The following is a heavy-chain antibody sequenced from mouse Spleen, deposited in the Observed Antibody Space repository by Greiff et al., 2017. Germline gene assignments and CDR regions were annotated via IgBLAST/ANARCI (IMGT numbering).Heavy chain of an antibody. CDR1: GYTFTSYW. J-gene: IGHJ2*01. D-gene: IGHD1-1*01. Sequence: QVQLQQPGAELVKPGASVKLSCKASGYTFTSYWMQWVKQRPGQGLEWIGEIDPSDSYTNYNQKFKGKATLTVDTSSSTAYMQLSSLTSEDSAVYYCARSRDYDGSFYFDYWGQGTTLTVSS. V-gene: IGHV1-50*01. CDR2: IDPSDSYT. CDR3: ARSRDYDGSFYFDY.